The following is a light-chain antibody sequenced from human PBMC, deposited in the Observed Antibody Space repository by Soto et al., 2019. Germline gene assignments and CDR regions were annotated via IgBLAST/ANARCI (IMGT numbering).Light chain of an antibody. CDR1: SSDVGNYNY. CDR3: SSYSTTNTLV. V-gene: IGLV2-14*03. Sequence: QSVLTHPASVSGSPGQSITISCTGTSSDVGNYNYVSWYQHHPDKVPKVMSYDVRNRPSGASNRFSGSKSGNTASLTISGLQPEDEADYDCSSYSTTNTLVFGTGTKLTVL. J-gene: IGLJ1*01. CDR2: DVR.